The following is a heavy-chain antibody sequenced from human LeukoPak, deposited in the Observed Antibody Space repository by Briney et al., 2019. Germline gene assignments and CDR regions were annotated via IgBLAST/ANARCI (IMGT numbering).Heavy chain of an antibody. Sequence: SETLSLTCTVSGDSISSSLYYWAWIRQPPGKGLEWIGYIFYSGSTNQNPSLKSRVTISVDTSKNQFSLKLSSVTAADTAVYYCARALRTGRLSRAIWSVGYWGQGTLVTVSS. J-gene: IGHJ4*02. V-gene: IGHV4-61*05. CDR2: IFYSGST. CDR1: GDSISSSLYY. D-gene: IGHD2-21*01. CDR3: ARALRTGRLSRAIWSVGY.